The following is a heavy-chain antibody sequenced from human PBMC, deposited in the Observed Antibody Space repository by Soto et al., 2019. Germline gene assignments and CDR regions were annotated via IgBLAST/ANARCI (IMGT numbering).Heavy chain of an antibody. J-gene: IGHJ4*02. CDR1: GFTFSSYA. Sequence: EVQLLESGGGLVQPGGSLRLSCAASGFTFSSYAMSWVRQAPGKGLEWVSAISGSGGSTYYADSVKGRFTISRDNSKNTRYLQMNSLRAEDTAVYYCVLWPHYYFDYWGQGTLVTGSS. V-gene: IGHV3-23*01. D-gene: IGHD3-10*01. CDR3: VLWPHYYFDY. CDR2: ISGSGGST.